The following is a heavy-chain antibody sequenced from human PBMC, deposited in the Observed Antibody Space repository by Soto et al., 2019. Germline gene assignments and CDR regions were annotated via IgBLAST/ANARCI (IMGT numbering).Heavy chain of an antibody. CDR3: VRDKRTISGIFPGY. Sequence: GGSLRLSCVGSGFAATTNCMRWVRQAPGKGLQCVSIVCTGGATHYADSVKGRFTISRDSSKNTVHLQMNNVRAEDTAVYYCVRDKRTISGIFPGYWGQGTQVTVSS. D-gene: IGHD1-1*01. CDR1: GFAATTNC. CDR2: VCTGGAT. V-gene: IGHV3-53*01. J-gene: IGHJ4*02.